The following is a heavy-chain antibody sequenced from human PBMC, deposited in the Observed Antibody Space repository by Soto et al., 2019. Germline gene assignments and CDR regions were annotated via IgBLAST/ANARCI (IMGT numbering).Heavy chain of an antibody. J-gene: IGHJ4*02. CDR1: GGSISGYY. Sequence: SETLSLTCTVSGGSISGYYWSWIRQPPGKGLEWVGDIYYTGSTHYSPSLKSRVTIAVDSSKSHFSLKLSSVTAADTAIYFCARAYSTSWTYYFDYWGQGTLVTVSS. CDR2: IYYTGST. D-gene: IGHD6-13*01. V-gene: IGHV4-59*01. CDR3: ARAYSTSWTYYFDY.